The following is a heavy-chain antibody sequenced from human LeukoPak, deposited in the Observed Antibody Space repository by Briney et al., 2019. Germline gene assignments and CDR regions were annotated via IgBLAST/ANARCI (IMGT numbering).Heavy chain of an antibody. J-gene: IGHJ6*02. CDR1: GGSISGSSYY. CDR2: IYYSGST. CDR3: ASLDYGASLYYYYGMDV. Sequence: SETLSLTCTVSGGSISGSSYYWGWIRQPPGKGLEWIGSIYYSGSTYYNPSLKSRVTISVDTSKNQFSLKLSSVTAADTAVYYCASLDYGASLYYYYGMDVWGQGATVTVSS. V-gene: IGHV4-39*01. D-gene: IGHD4-17*01.